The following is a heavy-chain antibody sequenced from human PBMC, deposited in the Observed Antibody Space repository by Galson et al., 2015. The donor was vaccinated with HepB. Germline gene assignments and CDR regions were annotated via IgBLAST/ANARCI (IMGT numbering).Heavy chain of an antibody. CDR2: IYSGGST. Sequence: SLRLSCAASGFTVSSNYMSWVRQAPGKGLEWVSVIYSGGSTYYADSVKGRFTISRDNAKNSLYLQMNSLRAEDTALYYCAKGYNWNAGEFDYWGQGTLVTVSS. V-gene: IGHV3-53*05. CDR1: GFTVSSNY. CDR3: AKGYNWNAGEFDY. D-gene: IGHD1-1*01. J-gene: IGHJ4*02.